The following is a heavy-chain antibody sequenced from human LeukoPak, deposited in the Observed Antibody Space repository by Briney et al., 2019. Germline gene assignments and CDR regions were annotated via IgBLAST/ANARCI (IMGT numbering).Heavy chain of an antibody. CDR3: AKDGGSDPDSFDI. J-gene: IGHJ3*02. CDR1: GFIFNTYV. V-gene: IGHV3-30*02. D-gene: IGHD2-15*01. Sequence: GGSLRLSCAASGFIFNTYVMHWVRQAPGKGLEWLAFIRCDGSNKNYADSVKGRFTISRDNTKNRLYLQMNSLRAEDTAVYSCAKDGGSDPDSFDIWGQGTMVTVSS. CDR2: IRCDGSNK.